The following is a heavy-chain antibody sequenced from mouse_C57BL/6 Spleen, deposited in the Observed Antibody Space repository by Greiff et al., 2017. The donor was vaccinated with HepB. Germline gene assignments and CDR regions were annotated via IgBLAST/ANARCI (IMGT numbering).Heavy chain of an antibody. V-gene: IGHV1-18*01. CDR3: ARYDGYYWAMDY. J-gene: IGHJ4*01. Sequence: EVQLQQSGPELVKPGASVKIPCKASGYTFTDYNMDWVKQSHGKSLEWIGDINPNNGGTNYNQKFKGKATLTVDKSSSTAYMELRSLTSEDTAVYYCARYDGYYWAMDYWGQGTSVTVSS. D-gene: IGHD2-3*01. CDR2: INPNNGGT. CDR1: GYTFTDYN.